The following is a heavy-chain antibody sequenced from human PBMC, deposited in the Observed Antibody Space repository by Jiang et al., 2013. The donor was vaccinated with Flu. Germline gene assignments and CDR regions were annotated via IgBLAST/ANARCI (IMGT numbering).Heavy chain of an antibody. D-gene: IGHD6-25*01. CDR2: IHYSGST. J-gene: IGHJ4*02. CDR3: ARARAPEVAAYYFDY. Sequence: SGPGLVKPSGDPCPSPCTVSGGAITSDYWNWLRQSPGKGLEYIGYIHYSGSTDYNASLKSRVTISLDTSKKQFSLKLSSVTAADTAFYYCARARAPEVAAYYFDYWGRGALVTVSS. V-gene: IGHV4-59*01. CDR1: GGAITSDY.